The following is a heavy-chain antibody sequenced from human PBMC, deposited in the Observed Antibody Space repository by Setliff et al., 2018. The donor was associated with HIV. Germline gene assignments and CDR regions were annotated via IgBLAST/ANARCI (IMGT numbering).Heavy chain of an antibody. D-gene: IGHD6-13*01. CDR1: GGSMNNYY. CDR2: VYYSGST. V-gene: IGHV4-59*01. CDR3: ARSLTNQLVLGTSREYYFDS. Sequence: PSETLSLTCTVFGGSMNNYYWNWIRQSPGKGLEWIGYVYYSGSTKYSPSLKSRVSISLDPSTKQVSLRLRSVTAADTAVYYCARSLTNQLVLGTSREYYFDSWGLGALVTVSS. J-gene: IGHJ4*02.